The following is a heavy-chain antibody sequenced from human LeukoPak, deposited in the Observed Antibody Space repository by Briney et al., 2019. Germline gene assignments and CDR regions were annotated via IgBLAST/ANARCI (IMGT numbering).Heavy chain of an antibody. CDR2: ISSGAMYI. D-gene: IGHD2-21*02. J-gene: IGHJ5*01. CDR1: GFALSDYA. CDR3: TRGRRFCGGDCHSWFDS. V-gene: IGHV3-21*01. Sequence: GGSLRLSCAASGFALSDYAINWVRQATGKGLEWASSISSGAMYIYYADSLRGRFTISRDSAMDSVSLQMDSLRAEDTAVYYCTRGRRFCGGDCHSWFDSWGQGTLVTVSS.